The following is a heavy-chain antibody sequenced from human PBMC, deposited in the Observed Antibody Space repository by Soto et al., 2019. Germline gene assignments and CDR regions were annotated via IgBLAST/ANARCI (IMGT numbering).Heavy chain of an antibody. D-gene: IGHD2-2*01. V-gene: IGHV3-7*01. CDR1: GFTFSSYW. J-gene: IGHJ6*03. Sequence: GGSLRLSCAASGFTFSSYWMSWVRQAPGKGLEWVANIKQDGSEKYYVDSVKGRFTISRDNAKNSLYLQMNSLRAEDTAVYYCARDNIVVVPAIYYYMDVWGKGTTVTVSS. CDR2: IKQDGSEK. CDR3: ARDNIVVVPAIYYYMDV.